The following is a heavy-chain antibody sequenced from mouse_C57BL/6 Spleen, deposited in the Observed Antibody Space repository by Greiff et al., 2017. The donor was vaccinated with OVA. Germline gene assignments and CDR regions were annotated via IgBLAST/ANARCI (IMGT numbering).Heavy chain of an antibody. V-gene: IGHV6-6*01. CDR1: GFTFSDAW. J-gene: IGHJ1*03. D-gene: IGHD4-1*01. CDR2: IRNKANNHAT. Sequence: EVQVVESGGGLVQPGGSMKLSCAASGFTFSDAWMDWVRQSPEKGLEWVAEIRNKANNHATYYAESVKGRFTISRDDSKSSVYLQMNSLRAEDTGIYYCTSNWDYWYFDVWGTGTTVTVSS. CDR3: TSNWDYWYFDV.